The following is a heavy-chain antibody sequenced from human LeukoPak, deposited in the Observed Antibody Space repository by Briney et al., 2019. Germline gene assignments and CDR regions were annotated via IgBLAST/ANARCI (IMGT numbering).Heavy chain of an antibody. CDR3: ARVPFRSYYDSSGYCFDY. J-gene: IGHJ4*02. Sequence: PSQTLSLTCTVSGGSISSGDYYWRWIRQPPGKGLEWIGYIYYSGSTYYNPSLKSRVTISVDTSKNQFSLELSSVTAADTAVYYCARVPFRSYYDSSGYCFDYWGQGTLVTVSS. D-gene: IGHD3-22*01. CDR1: GGSISSGDYY. V-gene: IGHV4-30-4*01. CDR2: IYYSGST.